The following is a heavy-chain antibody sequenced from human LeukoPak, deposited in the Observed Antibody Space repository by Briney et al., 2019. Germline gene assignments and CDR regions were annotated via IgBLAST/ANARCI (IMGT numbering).Heavy chain of an antibody. J-gene: IGHJ6*02. V-gene: IGHV1-69*13. CDR1: GGTFSSYA. CDR2: IIPIFGTA. CDR3: AREDILRRYYYYYGMDV. Sequence: ASVKVSCKASGGTFSSYAISWVRQAPGQGLEWMGGIIPIFGTANYAQKFRGRVTITADESTSTAYMELSSLRSEDTAVYYCAREDILRRYYYYYGMDVWGQGTTVTVSS.